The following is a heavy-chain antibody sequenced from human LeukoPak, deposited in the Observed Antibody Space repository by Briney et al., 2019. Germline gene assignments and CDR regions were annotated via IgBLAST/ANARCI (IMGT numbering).Heavy chain of an antibody. CDR3: ARAFAKTGKYYFDY. Sequence: SVKVSCKAFGGTFSSYAISWVRQAPGQGLEWMGRIIPIFGIANYAQKFQGRVTITADKSTSTAYMELSSLRSEDTAVYYCARAFAKTGKYYFDYWGQGTLVTVSS. J-gene: IGHJ4*02. V-gene: IGHV1-69*04. CDR2: IIPIFGIA. CDR1: GGTFSSYA. D-gene: IGHD1-14*01.